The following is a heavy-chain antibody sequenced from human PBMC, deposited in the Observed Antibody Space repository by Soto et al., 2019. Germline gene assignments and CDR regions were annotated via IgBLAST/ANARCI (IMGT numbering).Heavy chain of an antibody. D-gene: IGHD4-17*01. CDR2: MNPNSGDT. CDR1: GNTFTNYD. CDR3: ARGVTYGASSRWFDP. J-gene: IGHJ5*02. V-gene: IGHV1-8*01. Sequence: QVQLVQSGAEVKKPGASVKVSCKASGNTFTNYDINWVRQATGQGLEYLGWMNPNSGDTAYVQKFQGRVTMTWDTSITTAYMELRSLRSEDTAVYFCARGVTYGASSRWFDPWGQGTLVTVSS.